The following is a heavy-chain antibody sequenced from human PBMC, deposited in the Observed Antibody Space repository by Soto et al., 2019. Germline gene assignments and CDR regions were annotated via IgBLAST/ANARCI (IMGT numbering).Heavy chain of an antibody. CDR1: GFTFSDYY. D-gene: IGHD2-2*02. J-gene: IGHJ6*03. Sequence: GGSLRLSCAASGFTFSDYYMSWIRQAPGKGLEWVSYISSSGSTIYYADSVKGRFTISRDNAKNSLYLQMNSLRAEDTAVYYCARDLSPLVPAAKPHYMDVWGKGTTVTVSS. V-gene: IGHV3-11*01. CDR3: ARDLSPLVPAAKPHYMDV. CDR2: ISSSGSTI.